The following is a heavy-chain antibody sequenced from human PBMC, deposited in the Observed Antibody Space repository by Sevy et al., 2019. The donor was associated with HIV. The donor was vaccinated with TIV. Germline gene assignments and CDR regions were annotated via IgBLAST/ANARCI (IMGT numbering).Heavy chain of an antibody. CDR1: GGSVSGYY. V-gene: IGHV4-34*01. D-gene: IGHD2-2*01. J-gene: IGHJ3*02. CDR2: INHSGST. CDR3: ARHCGSTSCSHAFDI. Sequence: SETLSLTCAVYGGSVSGYYWSWIRQPPGRGLEWIGEINHSGSTNYNPSLKSRVTISEDTSKNQFYLKLSSVTAADTAVYYCARHCGSTSCSHAFDIWGQGTVVTVSS.